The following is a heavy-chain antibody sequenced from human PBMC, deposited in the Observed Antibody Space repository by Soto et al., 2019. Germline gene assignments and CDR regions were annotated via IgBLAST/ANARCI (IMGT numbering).Heavy chain of an antibody. CDR2: ISAYNGNT. V-gene: IGHV1-18*01. Sequence: QVQLVQSGAEVKKPGASVKVSCKASGYTFTSYGISRVRQAPGQGLEWMGWISAYNGNTNYAQKLQGRVTMTTDTSTSTAYMELRSLRSDDTAVYYCARLESYDFWSGYYTKGGDAFDIWGQGTMVTVSS. J-gene: IGHJ3*02. CDR3: ARLESYDFWSGYYTKGGDAFDI. CDR1: GYTFTSYG. D-gene: IGHD3-3*01.